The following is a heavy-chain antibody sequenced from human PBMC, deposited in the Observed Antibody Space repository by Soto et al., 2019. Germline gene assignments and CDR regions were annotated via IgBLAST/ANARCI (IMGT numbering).Heavy chain of an antibody. CDR2: ISGSGGST. D-gene: IGHD6-13*01. V-gene: IGHV3-23*01. CDR1: GFTLSNYP. CDR3: AKDKKAAVRDAFDI. Sequence: GGSLRLSCAASGFTLSNYPMSWVRQAPGKGLKWVSAISGSGGSTYYADSVKGRFTISRDNSKNTLYLQMNSLRAEDTAVYYCAKDKKAAVRDAFDIWGQGTMVTVSS. J-gene: IGHJ3*02.